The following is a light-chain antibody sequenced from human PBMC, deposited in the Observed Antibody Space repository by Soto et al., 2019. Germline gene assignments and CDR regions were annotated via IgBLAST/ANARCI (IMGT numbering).Light chain of an antibody. CDR3: QQSYSTPIT. CDR1: QSISSY. J-gene: IGKJ5*01. CDR2: AAS. Sequence: DIQMTQSPPSLSASVGDRVTVTCRASQSISSYLNWYQQKPGKAPKLLIYAASSLQSGVPSRFSGSGSGTDFTLTISSLQPEDFATYYCQQSYSTPITCGQGTRLEIK. V-gene: IGKV1-39*01.